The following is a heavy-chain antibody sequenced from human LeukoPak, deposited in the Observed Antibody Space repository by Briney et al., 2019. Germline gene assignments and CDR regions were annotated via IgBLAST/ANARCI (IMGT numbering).Heavy chain of an antibody. J-gene: IGHJ4*02. D-gene: IGHD2-2*01. CDR3: ARAPGYCSSTSCPYYFDY. Sequence: ASVKVSCKASGYTFTSYDINWVRQATGQGLEWMGWMNPNSGNPGYAQKFQGRVTMTRNNSISTAYMELSSLRSEDTAVYYCARAPGYCSSTSCPYYFDYWGQGTLVTVSS. CDR2: MNPNSGNP. CDR1: GYTFTSYD. V-gene: IGHV1-8*01.